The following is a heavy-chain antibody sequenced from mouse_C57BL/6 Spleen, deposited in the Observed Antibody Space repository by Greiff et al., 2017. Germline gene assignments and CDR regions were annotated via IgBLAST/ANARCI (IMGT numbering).Heavy chain of an antibody. CDR2: IYPGSGST. D-gene: IGHD1-1*01. CDR1: GYTFTSYW. V-gene: IGHV1-55*01. J-gene: IGHJ2*01. CDR3: ARFTVVDFDY. Sequence: VQLQQPGAELVKPGASVKMSCTASGYTFTSYWITWVKQRPGQGLEWIGDIYPGSGSTNYNEKFKSKATLAVDTSSSTAYMQLSSLTSEDSAVYYCARFTVVDFDYWGQGTTLTVSS.